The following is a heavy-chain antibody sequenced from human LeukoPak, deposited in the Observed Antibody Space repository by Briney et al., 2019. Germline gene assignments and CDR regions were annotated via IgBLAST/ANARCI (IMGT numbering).Heavy chain of an antibody. CDR3: ARATYYYDSSGCLDV. CDR2: IIPILGIA. CDR1: GGTFSSYA. J-gene: IGHJ6*02. D-gene: IGHD3-22*01. Sequence: ASVKVSCKASGGTFSSYAISWVRQAPGQGLEWMGRIIPILGIANYAQKFQGRVTITADKSTSTAYMELSSLRSEDTAVYYCARATYYYDSSGCLDVWGQGTTVTVSS. V-gene: IGHV1-69*04.